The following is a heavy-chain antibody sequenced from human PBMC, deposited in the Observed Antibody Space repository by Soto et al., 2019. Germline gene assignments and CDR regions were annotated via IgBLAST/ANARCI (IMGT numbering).Heavy chain of an antibody. CDR3: VKSRGGNNFDFFD. Sequence: PGGSLRPSCSASGFTFSSYSMHWVRQAPGKGLEYVSGIRGNGDTPLYEDSVKRRFIISRDNSKKTLFPKMSSLSADDTAVYYCVKSRGGNNFDFFDWGQGAMVTVSS. CDR1: GFTFSSYS. J-gene: IGHJ4*02. CDR2: IRGNGDTP. D-gene: IGHD5-12*01. V-gene: IGHV3-64D*09.